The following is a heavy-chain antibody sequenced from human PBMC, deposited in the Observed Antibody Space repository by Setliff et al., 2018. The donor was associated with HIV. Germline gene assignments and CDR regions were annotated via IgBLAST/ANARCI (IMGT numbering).Heavy chain of an antibody. CDR2: IYFNGNT. Sequence: SETLSLTCSVSGASISSPIYYWGWIRQAPGKGLEWIGNIYFNGNTNYKPSLERRLTISVDTSKNQFSLSLSSVTATDTALYFCAAAEGQGPWYFFDNWGQGTQVTVSS. D-gene: IGHD6-13*01. V-gene: IGHV4-39*01. J-gene: IGHJ4*02. CDR3: AAAEGQGPWYFFDN. CDR1: GASISSPIYY.